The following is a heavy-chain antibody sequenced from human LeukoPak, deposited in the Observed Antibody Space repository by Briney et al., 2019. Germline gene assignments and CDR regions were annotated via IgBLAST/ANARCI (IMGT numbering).Heavy chain of an antibody. Sequence: ASVKVSCTASGHIFTVDSIHWVRQAPGQGLEWMGWTHLNGGGTYRAQKFQGRVTVTRDTSISTAYMELSRLRSDDTAVYYCARDPSSTSGYYYYYMDVWGKGTTVTVSS. CDR3: ARDPSSTSGYYYYYMDV. V-gene: IGHV1-2*02. CDR2: THLNGGGT. CDR1: GHIFTVDS. D-gene: IGHD2-2*01. J-gene: IGHJ6*03.